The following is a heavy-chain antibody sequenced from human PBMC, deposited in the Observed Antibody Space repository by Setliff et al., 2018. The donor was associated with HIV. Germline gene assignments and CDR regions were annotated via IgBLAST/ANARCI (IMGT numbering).Heavy chain of an antibody. Sequence: SETLSLTCTVSGGSINSGEYYWSWIRQSPGKGLEWIGYIYYNGNTNYNPTLNSRGTISVDTSKNQFSLKLTSVTAADTAVYYCAREIYGGNSRPFDYWGQGTLVTVSS. CDR2: IYYNGNT. J-gene: IGHJ4*02. D-gene: IGHD4-17*01. CDR3: AREIYGGNSRPFDY. CDR1: GGSINSGEYY. V-gene: IGHV4-61*08.